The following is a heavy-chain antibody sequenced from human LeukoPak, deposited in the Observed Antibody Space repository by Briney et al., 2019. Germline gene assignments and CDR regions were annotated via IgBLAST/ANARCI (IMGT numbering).Heavy chain of an antibody. CDR1: GFTSSNYG. V-gene: IGHV3-53*01. Sequence: GGSLRLSCAASGFTSSNYGMNWVRQAPGKGLEWVSVVYSGGSTYYADSVKGRFTISRDNSKNTLYLQMNSLRAEDTAVYYCARDQGYYDSSGYYLDYWGQGTLVTVSS. CDR2: VYSGGST. CDR3: ARDQGYYDSSGYYLDY. D-gene: IGHD3-22*01. J-gene: IGHJ4*02.